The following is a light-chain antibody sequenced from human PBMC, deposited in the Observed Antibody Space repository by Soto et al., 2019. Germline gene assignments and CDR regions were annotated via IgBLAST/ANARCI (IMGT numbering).Light chain of an antibody. V-gene: IGKV1-39*01. J-gene: IGKJ5*01. CDR3: QQSYSTLAIT. CDR2: KAS. Sequence: DIQLTQSPSFLSASVGDRVTITCRASQDMSSYLAWYQQKPGKAPRLLIYKASTVKSGVPSRFSGSGSGTAFTLTISSLQPEDFATYYCQQSYSTLAITFGQGTRLEIK. CDR1: QDMSSY.